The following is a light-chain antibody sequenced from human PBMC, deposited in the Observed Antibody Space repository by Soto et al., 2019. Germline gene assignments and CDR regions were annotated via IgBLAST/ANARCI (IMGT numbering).Light chain of an antibody. Sequence: EIVLTQSPGTLSLSPGERATLFCRASQSISDYLVWYQQKPGQAPRLLMFDVSKRASGTPARFSGSGSGTDFTLTISSLGPEDFAVYYCQTRSSWSPVLFGGGTTVEIK. CDR3: QTRSSWSPVL. V-gene: IGKV3-11*01. CDR2: DVS. CDR1: QSISDY. J-gene: IGKJ4*01.